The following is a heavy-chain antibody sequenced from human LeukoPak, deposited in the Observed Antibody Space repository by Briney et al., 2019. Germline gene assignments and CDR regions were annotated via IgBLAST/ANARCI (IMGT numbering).Heavy chain of an antibody. J-gene: IGHJ4*02. V-gene: IGHV3-23*01. Sequence: GSLRLSCAASGFTFSSYAMSWVRQAPGKGLEWVSAIRGSGGSTYYADSVKGRFTISRDNSKNTLYLQMNSLRAEDTAVYYCAKVHDTYYYDSSGSLDYWGQGTLVTVSS. CDR2: IRGSGGST. D-gene: IGHD3-22*01. CDR1: GFTFSSYA. CDR3: AKVHDTYYYDSSGSLDY.